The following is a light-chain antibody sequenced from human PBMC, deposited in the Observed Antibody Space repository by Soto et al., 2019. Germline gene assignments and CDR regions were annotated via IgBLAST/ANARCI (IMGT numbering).Light chain of an antibody. CDR2: KAS. CDR3: QHYYNWPPYT. J-gene: IGKJ2*01. CDR1: QTISSW. Sequence: DIQMTQSPSTLSGSVGDRVTITCRASQTISSWLAWYQQKPGKAPKLLIYKASTLKSGVPSRFSGSGSGTEFTLTISRLQPDDFAVYFCQHYYNWPPYTFGQGTKLEI. V-gene: IGKV1-5*03.